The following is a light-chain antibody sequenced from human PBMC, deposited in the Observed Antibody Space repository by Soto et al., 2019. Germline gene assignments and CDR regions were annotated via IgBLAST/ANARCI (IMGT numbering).Light chain of an antibody. Sequence: EIMLTQSPGTLSLSPGEGATLSCRASQSVISSYLAWYQQKPGQAPRLLIYGASSRATGIPDRFSDSGSGTDFSLTISRLEPEDFAVYYCQQYASSPGTFGQGTKVEIK. J-gene: IGKJ1*01. CDR2: GAS. V-gene: IGKV3-20*01. CDR3: QQYASSPGT. CDR1: QSVISSY.